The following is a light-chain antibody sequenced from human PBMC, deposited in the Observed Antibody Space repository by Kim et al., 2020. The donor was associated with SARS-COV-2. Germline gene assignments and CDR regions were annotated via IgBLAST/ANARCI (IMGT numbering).Light chain of an antibody. CDR1: NSNIGRNT. CDR2: STL. CDR3: ATWDDSLSVPV. J-gene: IGLJ3*02. Sequence: GQRVTLSCSGSNSNIGRNTVNGYQQVPRRAPKLLIYSTLQRPSGVPDRFSASKSGTSASLAISGLQSEDEADYYCATWDDSLSVPVFGGGTQLTVL. V-gene: IGLV1-44*01.